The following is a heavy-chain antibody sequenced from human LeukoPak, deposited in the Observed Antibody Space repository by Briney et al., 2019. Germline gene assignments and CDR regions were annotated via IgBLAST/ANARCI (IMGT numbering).Heavy chain of an antibody. Sequence: EASVWVSCKASGYTFTSYGISWVRQAPGQGLEWMGWISAYNGNTNYAQKLQGRVTMTTDTSTSTAYMELRSLRSDDTAVYYCARAMVRGVNDYWGQGTLVTVSS. CDR2: ISAYNGNT. D-gene: IGHD3-10*01. CDR1: GYTFTSYG. CDR3: ARAMVRGVNDY. J-gene: IGHJ4*02. V-gene: IGHV1-18*01.